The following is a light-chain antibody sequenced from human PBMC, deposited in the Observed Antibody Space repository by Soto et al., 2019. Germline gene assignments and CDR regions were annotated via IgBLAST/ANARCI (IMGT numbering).Light chain of an antibody. J-gene: IGKJ5*01. CDR3: QQANSFPPT. V-gene: IGKV3-20*01. CDR2: DAS. CDR1: QTVRNNY. Sequence: EFVLTQSPGTLSLSPGERATLSCKASQTVRNNYLAWYQQKPGQAPRLLIYDASSRATGIPDRFSGGGSGTDFTLTISRLEPEDFATYYCQQANSFPPTFGQGTRLEIK.